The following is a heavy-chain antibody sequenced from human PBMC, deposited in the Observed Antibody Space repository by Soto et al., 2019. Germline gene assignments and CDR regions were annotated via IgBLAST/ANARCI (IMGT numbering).Heavy chain of an antibody. CDR3: TSALGNRATYN. CDR2: ISSSSSYI. CDR1: GFSFSIYS. V-gene: IGHV3-21*01. D-gene: IGHD4-4*01. Sequence: PGGSLRLSCSASGFSFSIYSMNWVRQAPGEGLEWVSSISSSSSYIYYADSVKGRFTISRDNAKNSLYLQVNSLRAEDTAVYYCTSALGNRATYNLGQGAVLTISS. J-gene: IGHJ4*02.